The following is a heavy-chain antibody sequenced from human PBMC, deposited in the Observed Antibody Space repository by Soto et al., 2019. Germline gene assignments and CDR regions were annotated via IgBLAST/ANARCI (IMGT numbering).Heavy chain of an antibody. V-gene: IGHV5-10-1*03. CDR3: AIRMTLSG. CDR2: IDPDDSAT. D-gene: IGHD2-15*01. CDR1: ENNFTTFW. J-gene: IGHJ4*02. Sequence: EVQLVQSGAEVKKPGGSLKISCKGHENNFTTFWINWVRQVPGKGLEWVGRIDPDDSATNYSPSLRGHVIISVDKSISTAYLEWGGLKASDSAIYYCAIRMTLSGWGQGTLVTVSS.